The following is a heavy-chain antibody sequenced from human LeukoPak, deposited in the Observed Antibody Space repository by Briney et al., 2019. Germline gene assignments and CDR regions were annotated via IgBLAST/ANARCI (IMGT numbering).Heavy chain of an antibody. V-gene: IGHV1-2*06. CDR3: ARGGEDIYSGYEFDY. Sequence: GASVKVSGKASGYTFTGYYLHWVRQAPGQGLEWMGRINPNSGGTNYAQKFQGRVTMTRDPSISTAYMELSRLRSDDTAVYYCARGGEDIYSGYEFDYWGQGTLVTVSS. CDR1: GYTFTGYY. J-gene: IGHJ4*02. D-gene: IGHD5-12*01. CDR2: INPNSGGT.